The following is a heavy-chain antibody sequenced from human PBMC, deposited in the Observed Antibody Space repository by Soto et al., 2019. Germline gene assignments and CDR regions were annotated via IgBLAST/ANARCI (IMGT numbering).Heavy chain of an antibody. CDR1: GFTFISYA. CDR2: ISGSGGST. J-gene: IGHJ4*02. CDR3: AKLGGYSGYGQIDY. D-gene: IGHD5-12*01. Sequence: GGSLRLSCAASGFTFISYAMSWVRQAPGKGLEWVSAISGSGGSTYYADSVKGRFTISRDNSKNTLYLQMNSLRAEDTAVYYCAKLGGYSGYGQIDYWGQGTLVTVSS. V-gene: IGHV3-23*01.